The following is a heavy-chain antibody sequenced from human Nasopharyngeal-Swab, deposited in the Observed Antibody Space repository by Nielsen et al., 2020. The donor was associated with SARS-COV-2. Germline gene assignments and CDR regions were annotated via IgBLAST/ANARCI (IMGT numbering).Heavy chain of an antibody. J-gene: IGHJ5*02. D-gene: IGHD3-3*01. Sequence: ASVKVSCKASGYTFTRQYIHWVRQAPGQGLEWMGIINPGGGSTRYAQNFQGRVTMTRDTSTSTVYMEVSSLRSEDTAVYYCARDKGLRFLEWLPLKGFTGWFDPWGQGTLVTVSS. V-gene: IGHV1-46*01. CDR3: ARDKGLRFLEWLPLKGFTGWFDP. CDR1: GYTFTRQY. CDR2: INPGGGST.